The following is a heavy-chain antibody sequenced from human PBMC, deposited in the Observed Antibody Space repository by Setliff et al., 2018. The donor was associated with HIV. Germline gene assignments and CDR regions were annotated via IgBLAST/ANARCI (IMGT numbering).Heavy chain of an antibody. CDR3: ARVQGIAAAAWGF. D-gene: IGHD6-13*01. V-gene: IGHV1-18*01. J-gene: IGHJ4*02. CDR1: GYTFNNYG. Sequence: ASVKVSCKASGYTFNNYGISWVRQAPGQGLEWMGWINTHSGYTNYAQNVQGRVTITRDTFAHTAYMELSSLRSEDTAVYYCARVQGIAAAAWGFWGQGTLVTVSS. CDR2: INTHSGYT.